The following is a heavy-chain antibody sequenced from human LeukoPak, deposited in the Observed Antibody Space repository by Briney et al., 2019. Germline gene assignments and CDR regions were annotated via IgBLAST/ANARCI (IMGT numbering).Heavy chain of an antibody. D-gene: IGHD3-3*01. CDR2: ISGSGGST. V-gene: IGHV3-23*01. Sequence: GGSLRLSCAASGFTFSSYAMSWVRQAPGKGLEWVSAISGSGGSTYYADSVKGRFTISRDNSKNTLYLQMNSLRAEDTAVYYYVGTNYDFWSGYYLPRFDYWGQGTLVTVSS. CDR3: VGTNYDFWSGYYLPRFDY. J-gene: IGHJ4*02. CDR1: GFTFSSYA.